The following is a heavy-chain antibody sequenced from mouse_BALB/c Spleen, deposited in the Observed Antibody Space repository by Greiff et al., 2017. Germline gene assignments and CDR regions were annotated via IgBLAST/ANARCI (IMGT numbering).Heavy chain of an antibody. CDR1: GYTFTDYA. Sequence: QVQLQQSGAELVRPGVSVKISCKGSGYTFTDYAMHWVKQSHAKSLEWIGVISTYYGDASYNQKFKGEATMTVDKSSSTAYMELARLTSEDSAIYYCAREGNYGAMDYWGQGTSVTVSS. CDR3: AREGNYGAMDY. V-gene: IGHV1S137*01. D-gene: IGHD2-1*01. J-gene: IGHJ4*01. CDR2: ISTYYGDA.